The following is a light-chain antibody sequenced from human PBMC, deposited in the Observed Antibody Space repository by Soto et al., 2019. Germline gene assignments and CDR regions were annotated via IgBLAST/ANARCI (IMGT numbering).Light chain of an antibody. CDR2: DVN. V-gene: IGLV2-14*03. CDR1: SSDVGGYNY. J-gene: IGLJ2*01. Sequence: QSALTQPASVSGSPGQSITISCAGTSSDVGGYNYVSWYQQHPGKVPRLIISDVNKRPSGVSDRFSGSKSGNTASLTISGLQAEDEADYYCASFIRSVTVVFGGGTKLTVL. CDR3: ASFIRSVTVV.